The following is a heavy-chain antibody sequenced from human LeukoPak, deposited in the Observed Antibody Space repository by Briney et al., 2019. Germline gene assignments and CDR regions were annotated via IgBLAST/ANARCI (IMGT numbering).Heavy chain of an antibody. CDR3: ARGKNEAGLIDF. CDR1: GGSSSGYY. D-gene: IGHD6-19*01. V-gene: IGHV4-34*01. Sequence: SETLSLTCAVYGGSSSGYYCSWIRQPPGKWLEWIGEINHSGSTNYNPSLKSRVTISVATYKDQWSLRLSYVTAADRAVYYCARGKNEAGLIDFWGQGTLVTVSS. CDR2: INHSGST. J-gene: IGHJ4*02.